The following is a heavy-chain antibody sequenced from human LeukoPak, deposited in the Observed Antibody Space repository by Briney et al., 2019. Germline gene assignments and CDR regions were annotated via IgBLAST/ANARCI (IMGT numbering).Heavy chain of an antibody. J-gene: IGHJ6*03. CDR3: ARVRHDPLDDGYYMDV. CDR1: GGSFWGFH. CDR2: INLTGNT. Sequence: SETLSLTCAVDGGSFWGFHWRRLRQTPGKRLEWIGDINLTGNTNYSPSLTDYNPSLKSRVTISVDSSNDELSLKVTSLTAADTGVYDCARVRHDPLDDGYYMDVWGKGTTVTVSS. V-gene: IGHV4-34*01. D-gene: IGHD3/OR15-3a*01.